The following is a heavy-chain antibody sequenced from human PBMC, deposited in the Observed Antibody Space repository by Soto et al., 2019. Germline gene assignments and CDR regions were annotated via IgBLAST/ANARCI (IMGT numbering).Heavy chain of an antibody. CDR3: ARPSVLLWFGEFYVDAFDI. V-gene: IGHV3-33*01. D-gene: IGHD3-10*01. J-gene: IGHJ3*02. Sequence: GGSLRLSCAASGFTFSSYGMHWVRQAPGKGLEWVAGIWYDGSSKNYADSVKGRFTISRDNSKNTLDLQMNSLRAEDTAVYYCARPSVLLWFGEFYVDAFDIWGQGTMVPVSS. CDR1: GFTFSSYG. CDR2: IWYDGSSK.